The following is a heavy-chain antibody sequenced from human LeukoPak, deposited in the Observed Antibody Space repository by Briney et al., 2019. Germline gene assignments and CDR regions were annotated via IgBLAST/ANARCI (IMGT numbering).Heavy chain of an antibody. CDR2: VSYDGSNK. CDR3: ARDIGPWFGESYGPCED. J-gene: IGHJ4*02. CDR1: GFTFSSYA. Sequence: SGGSLRLSCAASGFTFSSYAMHWVRQAPGKGLEWVAVVSYDGSNKYYADSVKGRFTISRDNSKNTLYLQMNSLRAEDTAVYYCARDIGPWFGESYGPCEDWGQGTLVTVSS. D-gene: IGHD3-10*01. V-gene: IGHV3-30-3*01.